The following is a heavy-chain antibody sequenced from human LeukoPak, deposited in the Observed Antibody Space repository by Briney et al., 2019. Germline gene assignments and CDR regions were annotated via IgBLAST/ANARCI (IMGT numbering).Heavy chain of an antibody. CDR2: INAGNGNT. CDR1: GYTFTSYG. Sequence: GASVNVPCKASGYTFTSYGISWVRQAPGQRLEWMGWINAGNGNTKYPQKFQGRVTITRDTSASTAYMELSSLRSEDTAVYYCARDLVATIGFDYWGQGTLVTVSS. V-gene: IGHV1-3*01. CDR3: ARDLVATIGFDY. J-gene: IGHJ4*02. D-gene: IGHD5-12*01.